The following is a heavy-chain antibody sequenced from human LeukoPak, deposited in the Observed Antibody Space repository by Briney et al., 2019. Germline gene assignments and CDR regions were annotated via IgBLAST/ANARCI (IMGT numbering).Heavy chain of an antibody. CDR2: TYYRSKWYN. Sequence: SQTLSLTCAISGDSVSSNSAAWNWISQSPSRGLEWLGRTYYRSKWYNDYAVSVKSRITINPDTSKNQFFLQLNSVTPEDTAVYYCAREAAFAFDIWGQGTMVTVSS. J-gene: IGHJ3*02. V-gene: IGHV6-1*01. CDR3: AREAAFAFDI. CDR1: GDSVSSNSAA.